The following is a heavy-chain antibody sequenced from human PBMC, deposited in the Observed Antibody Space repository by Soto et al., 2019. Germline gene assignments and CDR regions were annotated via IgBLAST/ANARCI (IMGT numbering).Heavy chain of an antibody. CDR3: ARDEGYGYGVDY. Sequence: EVQLVESGGSLVQPGGSLRLSCAASGFTFSSHWMHWVRQAPGKGLVWVSRINSDGSSTTYADSVKGRFTFSRDNAKNTLYLQMNSLRAADTAIYYCARDEGYGYGVDYWGQGTLVTVSS. CDR1: GFTFSSHW. CDR2: INSDGSST. D-gene: IGHD5-18*01. J-gene: IGHJ4*02. V-gene: IGHV3-74*01.